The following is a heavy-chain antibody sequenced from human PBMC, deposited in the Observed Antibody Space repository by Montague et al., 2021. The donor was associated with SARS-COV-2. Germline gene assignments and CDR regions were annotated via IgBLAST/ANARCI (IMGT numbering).Heavy chain of an antibody. CDR1: FGSISTYY. CDR3: ARQDAWAYCGDECYRGWFDS. V-gene: IGHV4-59*01. D-gene: IGHD2-21*01. Sequence: SETLSLTCTVSFGSISTYYWSWIRQPPGKGLEWIGFIFYNGGTKYNPSLKRRVSISLETSKNQFSLKLSSVTAADTAVYYCARQDAWAYCGDECYRGWFDSWGQGTMVTVSS. J-gene: IGHJ5*01. CDR2: IFYNGGT.